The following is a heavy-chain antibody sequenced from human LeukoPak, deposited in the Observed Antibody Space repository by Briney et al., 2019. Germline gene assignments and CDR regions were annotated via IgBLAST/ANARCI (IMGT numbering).Heavy chain of an antibody. CDR3: ARDRGVTKNWLTGYYYYMDV. CDR1: GFTFSSYW. V-gene: IGHV3-7*01. CDR2: IKQDGSEK. Sequence: GGSLRLSSAASGFTFSSYWMSWVRQAPGKGLEWVANIKQDGSEKYYVDSVKGRFTISRDNAKNSLYLQMNSLRAEDTAVYYCARDRGVTKNWLTGYYYYMDVWGKGTTVTISS. D-gene: IGHD3-10*01. J-gene: IGHJ6*03.